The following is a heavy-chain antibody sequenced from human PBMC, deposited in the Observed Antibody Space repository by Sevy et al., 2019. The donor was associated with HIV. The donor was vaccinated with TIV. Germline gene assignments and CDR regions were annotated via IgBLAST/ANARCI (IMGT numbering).Heavy chain of an antibody. D-gene: IGHD2-2*01. CDR3: ARERCSSTSCYHWFDP. Sequence: ASVKVSCKASGGTFSSYAISWVRQAPGQGLEWMGRIIPIFGTANYAQKFQGRVTITADESTSTAYMELSSLRSEDTAVYYCARERCSSTSCYHWFDPWGQGILVTVSS. CDR1: GGTFSSYA. CDR2: IIPIFGTA. J-gene: IGHJ5*02. V-gene: IGHV1-69*13.